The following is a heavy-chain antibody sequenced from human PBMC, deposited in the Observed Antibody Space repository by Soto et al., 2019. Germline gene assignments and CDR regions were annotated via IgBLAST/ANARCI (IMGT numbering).Heavy chain of an antibody. Sequence: ASVKVSCKASGYTFDTYGISWVRQAPGQGLEWMGWISTHTGNTDYAQSLQGRVTMTTDTSSSTAYMELRSLRSDDTAVYYCARDMSVGSAATVGGYWGQGTQVTVSS. CDR2: ISTHTGNT. CDR1: GYTFDTYG. J-gene: IGHJ4*02. V-gene: IGHV1-18*01. D-gene: IGHD2-15*01. CDR3: ARDMSVGSAATVGGY.